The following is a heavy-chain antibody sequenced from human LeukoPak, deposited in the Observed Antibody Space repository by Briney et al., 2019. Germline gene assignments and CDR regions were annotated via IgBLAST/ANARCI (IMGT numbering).Heavy chain of an antibody. CDR1: GYTFTGYY. V-gene: IGHV1-2*02. D-gene: IGHD3-10*02. CDR2: INPNGGGT. Sequence: ASVKVSCKASGYTFTGYYIHWVRQAPGQGLEWMGWINPNGGGTNYAQKFQGRVTMTRDTSISTAYMELSRLRSDDTAVYYCARGQMFGELLGYWGQGTLVTVSS. CDR3: ARGQMFGELLGY. J-gene: IGHJ4*02.